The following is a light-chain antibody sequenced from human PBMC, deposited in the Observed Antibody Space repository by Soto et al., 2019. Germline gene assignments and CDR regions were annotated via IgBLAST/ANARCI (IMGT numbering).Light chain of an antibody. CDR2: GAS. Sequence: EIVLTQSPGTLSLSPGERATLSCRASQSVSSSYLAWYQQKPGQAPRLPIYGASSRATGIPDRFSGSGSGTDFTLTISRLEPEDFAVYYCQQYGSSPWTFGKGSTGDTK. CDR3: QQYGSSPWT. J-gene: IGKJ1*01. CDR1: QSVSSSY. V-gene: IGKV3-20*01.